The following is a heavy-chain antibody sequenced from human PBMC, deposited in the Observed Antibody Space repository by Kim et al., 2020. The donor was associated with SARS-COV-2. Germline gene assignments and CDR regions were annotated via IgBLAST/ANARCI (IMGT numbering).Heavy chain of an antibody. V-gene: IGHV3-74*01. CDR3: AGRSLRGANFFDY. CDR1: GFTFSSFW. Sequence: GGSLRLSCAASGFTFSSFWMHWVRQAPGKGLVWVSRISGDGSTTNYADSVKGRFTISRDNAKNTMYLVMNSLRAEDTAVYYCAGRSLRGANFFDYLGQGT. J-gene: IGHJ4*02. D-gene: IGHD1-1*01. CDR2: ISGDGSTT.